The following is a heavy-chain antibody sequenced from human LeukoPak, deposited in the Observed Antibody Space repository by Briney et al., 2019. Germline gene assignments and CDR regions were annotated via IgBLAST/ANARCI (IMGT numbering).Heavy chain of an antibody. CDR1: GGSISSGGYS. CDR3: ARVGNLYYDFWSGPGAFDI. D-gene: IGHD3-3*01. Sequence: SETLSLTCAVSGGSISSGGYSWSWIRQPPGKGLEWIGYIYHSGSTYYNQSLKSRVTISVDRSKNQFSLKLSSVTAADTAVYYCARVGNLYYDFWSGPGAFDIWGQGTMVTVSS. CDR2: IYHSGST. J-gene: IGHJ3*02. V-gene: IGHV4-30-2*01.